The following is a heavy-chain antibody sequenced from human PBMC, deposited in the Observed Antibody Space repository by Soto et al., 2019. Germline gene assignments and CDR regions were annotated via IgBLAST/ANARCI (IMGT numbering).Heavy chain of an antibody. J-gene: IGHJ6*02. Sequence: GGSMRLSCAASGFTFSSYSMNWVRQAPGKGLEWVSSISSSSSTIYYADSVKGRFTISRDNAKNSLYLKMNSLRDAATAVYYCARDPITIFGVVNVYYYYYGRDVWGQGTTGTVSS. CDR2: ISSSSSTI. CDR1: GFTFSSYS. D-gene: IGHD3-3*01. CDR3: ARDPITIFGVVNVYYYYYGRDV. V-gene: IGHV3-48*02.